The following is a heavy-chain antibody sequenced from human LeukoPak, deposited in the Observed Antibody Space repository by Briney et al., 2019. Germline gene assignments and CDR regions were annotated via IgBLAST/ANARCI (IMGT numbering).Heavy chain of an antibody. CDR2: INGDGNT. Sequence: GGSLRLSCAASGFSFGANSMHWARQVPGKGLEWVSLINGDGNTYYAASVNGRFTASRDNSKNSLYLQMSSLRLEDSALYYCATDIGGGLLEYWGQGTLVTVSS. J-gene: IGHJ4*02. V-gene: IGHV3-43*02. CDR1: GFSFGANS. D-gene: IGHD2-15*01. CDR3: ATDIGGGLLEY.